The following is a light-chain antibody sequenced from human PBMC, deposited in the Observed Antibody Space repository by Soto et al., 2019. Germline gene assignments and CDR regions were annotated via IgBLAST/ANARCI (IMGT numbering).Light chain of an antibody. J-gene: IGLJ3*02. CDR3: QSYDSSLSGSV. Sequence: QSVLTQPPSVSGAPGQRVTISCTGGSSNIGAGYDVHWYQQLPGTAPKVLIYGNINRPSGVPDRFSGSKSGTSASLAITGLQAEDEADYYCQSYDSSLSGSVFGGGTKLTVL. CDR2: GNI. V-gene: IGLV1-40*01. CDR1: SSNIGAGYD.